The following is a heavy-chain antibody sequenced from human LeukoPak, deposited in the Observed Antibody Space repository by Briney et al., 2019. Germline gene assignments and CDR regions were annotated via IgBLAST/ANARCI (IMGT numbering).Heavy chain of an antibody. Sequence: PGGSLRLSCVASGVTFSRYAINWVRQAPGKGLEWVSAISATGRRTDYAGSVKGRFSISRDNSKNTLYLQMHSLRAEDTAVYYCAINPRGGYNYGHGDYWGQGILVTVSS. D-gene: IGHD5-18*01. CDR1: GVTFSRYA. CDR2: ISATGRRT. CDR3: AINPRGGYNYGHGDY. V-gene: IGHV3-23*01. J-gene: IGHJ4*02.